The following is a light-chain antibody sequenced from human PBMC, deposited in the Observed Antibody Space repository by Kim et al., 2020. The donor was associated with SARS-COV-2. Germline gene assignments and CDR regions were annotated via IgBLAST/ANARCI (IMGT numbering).Light chain of an antibody. CDR2: LGS. CDR3: MQTLQTPLT. J-gene: IGKJ4*01. CDR1: QSLLNGNRYNS. V-gene: IGKV2-28*01. Sequence: DIVMTQSPLSLPVTPGEPATVSCRSSQSLLNGNRYNSLDWYLQKPGQSPQLLIYLGSNRASGVPDRFSGSGSGTEFTLKISRVEAEDVGIYYCMQTLQTPLTFGGGTKLEI.